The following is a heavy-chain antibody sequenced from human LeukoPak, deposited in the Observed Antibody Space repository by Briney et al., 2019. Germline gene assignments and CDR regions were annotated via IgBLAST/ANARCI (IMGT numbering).Heavy chain of an antibody. J-gene: IGHJ4*02. V-gene: IGHV5-51*01. Sequence: GESLKISCKGSGYSFTNYWIAWVRQMPGKGLEWMGIIYLGDSDTRYSPSFQGQVTISADKSISTAYLQWSSLKASDTAMYYCARHPSYTSGWPLDYWGQGTLATVSS. CDR1: GYSFTNYW. CDR2: IYLGDSDT. CDR3: ARHPSYTSGWPLDY. D-gene: IGHD6-19*01.